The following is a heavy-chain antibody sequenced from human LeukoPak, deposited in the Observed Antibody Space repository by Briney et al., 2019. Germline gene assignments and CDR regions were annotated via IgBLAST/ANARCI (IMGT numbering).Heavy chain of an antibody. CDR3: ARRGWGYYGSIDY. D-gene: IGHD3-10*01. CDR1: GFKFSDHY. Sequence: PGGSQRLSCAASGFKFSDHYIDWVRQAPGKGLEWVGRSRNKASSYTTEYAASVEGRFTISRDVSESSLYLQMNSLRTEDTAVYYCARRGWGYYGSIDYWGQGTLVTVSS. V-gene: IGHV3-72*01. CDR2: SRNKASSYTT. J-gene: IGHJ4*02.